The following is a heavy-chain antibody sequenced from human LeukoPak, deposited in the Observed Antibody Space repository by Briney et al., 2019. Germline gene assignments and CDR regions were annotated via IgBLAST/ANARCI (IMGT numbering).Heavy chain of an antibody. D-gene: IGHD2-15*01. CDR3: ARDFDCSGGSCHYYFDY. Sequence: SVKVSCKASGGTFSSYAISWVRQAPGQGPEWMGRIIPIFGTANYAQKFQGRVTITTDESTSTAYMELSSLRSEDTAVYYCARDFDCSGGSCHYYFDYWGQGTLVTVSS. J-gene: IGHJ4*02. CDR1: GGTFSSYA. CDR2: IIPIFGTA. V-gene: IGHV1-69*05.